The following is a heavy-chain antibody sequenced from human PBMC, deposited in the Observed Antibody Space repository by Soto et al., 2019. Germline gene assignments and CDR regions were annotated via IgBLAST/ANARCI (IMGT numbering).Heavy chain of an antibody. CDR2: ISYDGSNK. Sequence: QVQLVESGGGVVQPGRSLRLSCAASGFTFSSYGMHWVRQAPGKGLEWVAVISYDGSNKYYADSVKGRFTISRDNSKITLYLQMNSLRAEDTAVYYCAKDYRAESPWLRSSDYYYYGMDVWGQGTTVTVSS. D-gene: IGHD5-12*01. J-gene: IGHJ6*02. CDR1: GFTFSSYG. V-gene: IGHV3-30*18. CDR3: AKDYRAESPWLRSSDYYYYGMDV.